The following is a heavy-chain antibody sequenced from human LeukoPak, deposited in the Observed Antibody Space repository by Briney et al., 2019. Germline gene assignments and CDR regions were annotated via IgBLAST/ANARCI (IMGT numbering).Heavy chain of an antibody. D-gene: IGHD1-26*01. V-gene: IGHV1-69*04. J-gene: IGHJ4*02. Sequence: ASVKVSCKASGGTFSSYAISWVRQAPGQRLEWMGRIIPILGIANYAQKFQGRVTITADKSTSTAYMELSSLRSEDTAVYYCARDPYSGSHPLDYWGQGTLVTVSS. CDR1: GGTFSSYA. CDR3: ARDPYSGSHPLDY. CDR2: IIPILGIA.